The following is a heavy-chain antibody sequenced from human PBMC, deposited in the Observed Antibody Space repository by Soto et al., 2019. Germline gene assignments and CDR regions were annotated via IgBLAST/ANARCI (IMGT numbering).Heavy chain of an antibody. CDR3: ARDLKRVLRFLEWLLYD. CDR2: ISYAGSNK. V-gene: IGHV3-30-3*01. CDR1: GFTFSSYA. J-gene: IGHJ4*02. D-gene: IGHD3-3*01. Sequence: QVQLVESGGGVVQPGRSLRLSCAASGFTFSSYAMHWVRQAPGKGLEWVAVISYAGSNKYYADSVKGRFTISRDNSKNTLYLQMNSLRAEDTAVYYCARDLKRVLRFLEWLLYDWGQGTLVTVSS.